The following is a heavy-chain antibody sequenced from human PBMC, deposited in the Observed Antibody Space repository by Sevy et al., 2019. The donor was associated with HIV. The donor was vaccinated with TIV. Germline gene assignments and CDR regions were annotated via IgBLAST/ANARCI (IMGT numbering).Heavy chain of an antibody. CDR1: GFTFSSYA. Sequence: GGSLRLSCAPSGFTFSSYAMSWVRQAPGKGLEWVSAISGSGGSTYYADSVKGRFTISRDNSKNTLYLQMNSLRAEDTAVYYCAKVSGGFKKGDYWGQGTLVTVSS. J-gene: IGHJ4*02. V-gene: IGHV3-23*01. CDR3: AKVSGGFKKGDY. CDR2: ISGSGGST. D-gene: IGHD3-16*01.